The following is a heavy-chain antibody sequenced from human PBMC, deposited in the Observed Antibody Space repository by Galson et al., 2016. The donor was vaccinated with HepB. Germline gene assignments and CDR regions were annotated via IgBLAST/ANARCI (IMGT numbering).Heavy chain of an antibody. CDR3: SRVGFMLSKRWSDF. V-gene: IGHV1-18*01. CDR1: GYRFNEYG. Sequence: SVKVSCKASGYRFNEYGISWVRQAPGQGLEWMGWINVLDGGTAYGETLKDRLILTTDTSTNTAFMELRSLRADDTAVYFCSRVGFMLSKRWSDFWGQGTQVTVSS. D-gene: IGHD2/OR15-2a*01. J-gene: IGHJ4*02. CDR2: INVLDGGT.